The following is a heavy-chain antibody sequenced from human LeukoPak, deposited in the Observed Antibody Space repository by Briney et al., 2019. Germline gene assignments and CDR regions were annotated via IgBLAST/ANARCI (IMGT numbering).Heavy chain of an antibody. Sequence: GGSLRLSCAASGFTVTSNYMTWVRQAPGKGLEWVSVIYSGGTTYYAGSVKGRFTISRDNSKNTLYLQMNSLRAEDTAVYYCALRRYSSSPSAFDIWGQGTMVTVSS. D-gene: IGHD6-13*01. V-gene: IGHV3-53*01. CDR3: ALRRYSSSPSAFDI. J-gene: IGHJ3*02. CDR2: IYSGGTT. CDR1: GFTVTSNY.